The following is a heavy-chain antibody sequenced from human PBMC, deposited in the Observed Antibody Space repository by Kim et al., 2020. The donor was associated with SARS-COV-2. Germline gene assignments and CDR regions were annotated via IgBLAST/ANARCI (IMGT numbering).Heavy chain of an antibody. J-gene: IGHJ4*02. D-gene: IGHD3-3*02. V-gene: IGHV3-74*01. CDR3: ARDLAGRNDY. CDR2: RTT. Sequence: RTTDYPDSVKGRFTISIDNAKNTLHLQMNSLRAEDTAVYYCARDLAGRNDYWGQGTLVTVSS.